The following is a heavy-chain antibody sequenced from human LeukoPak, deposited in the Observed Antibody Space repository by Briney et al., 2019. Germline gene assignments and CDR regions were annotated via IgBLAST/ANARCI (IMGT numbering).Heavy chain of an antibody. J-gene: IGHJ4*02. CDR1: GFTFDDYA. D-gene: IGHD7-27*01. V-gene: IGHV3-9*01. CDR2: ISWNSGSI. CDR3: ARSRLTGSTAQYYFDY. Sequence: GRSLRLSCAASGFTFDDYAMHWVRQAPGKGLEWVSGISWNSGSIGYADSVKGRFTISRDNAKNSLYLQMNSLRAEDTAVYYCARSRLTGSTAQYYFDYWGQGTLVTVSS.